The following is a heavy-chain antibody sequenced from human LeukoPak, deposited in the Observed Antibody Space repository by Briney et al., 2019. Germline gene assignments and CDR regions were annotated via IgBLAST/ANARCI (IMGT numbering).Heavy chain of an antibody. CDR3: ARSYCSSTSCYVYFQH. D-gene: IGHD2-2*01. CDR2: IIPILGTA. CDR1: GGTFSSYA. V-gene: IGHV1-69*05. Sequence: ASVKVSCKASGGTFSSYAISWVRQAPGQGLEWMGGIIPILGTANYAQKFQGRVTITTDESTSTAYMELSSLRSEDTAVYYCARSYCSSTSCYVYFQHWGQGTLVTVSS. J-gene: IGHJ1*01.